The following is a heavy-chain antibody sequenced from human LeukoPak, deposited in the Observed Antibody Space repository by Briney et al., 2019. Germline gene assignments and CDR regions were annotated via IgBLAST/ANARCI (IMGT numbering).Heavy chain of an antibody. CDR3: ARVRDGRYSSSWPFDY. D-gene: IGHD6-13*01. V-gene: IGHV1-46*01. J-gene: IGHJ4*02. Sequence: ASVKVSCKASGYTFTSYYMHWVRQAPGQGLEWMGIINPSGGSTSYAQKFQGRVTMTRDTSTSTVYMEPSSLRSEDTAVYYCARVRDGRYSSSWPFDYWGQGTLVTVSS. CDR1: GYTFTSYY. CDR2: INPSGGST.